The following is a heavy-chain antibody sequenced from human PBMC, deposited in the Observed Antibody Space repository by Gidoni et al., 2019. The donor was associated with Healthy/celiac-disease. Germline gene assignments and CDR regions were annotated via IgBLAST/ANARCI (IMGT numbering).Heavy chain of an antibody. Sequence: QVQLPESGPGLVNHSQTLSLTCPFSGGSISRGGYDWSWIRQHPGKGLEWIGYIYYSGSTYYNPSRKRRVTISVDTANNQFSLKLSSGTDADTAVYYCARDRVARGLDIWGQGTMVTVSS. V-gene: IGHV4-31*03. CDR1: GGSISRGGYD. J-gene: IGHJ3*02. CDR3: ARDRVARGLDI. D-gene: IGHD3-3*01. CDR2: IYYSGST.